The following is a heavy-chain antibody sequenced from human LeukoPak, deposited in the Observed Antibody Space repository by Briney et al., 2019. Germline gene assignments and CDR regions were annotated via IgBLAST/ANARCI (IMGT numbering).Heavy chain of an antibody. CDR2: INHSGST. V-gene: IGHV4-34*01. CDR1: GGSFSGYY. J-gene: IGHJ6*03. Sequence: SETLSLTCAVYGGSFSGYYWSWIRQPPGKELEWIGEINHSGSTNYNPSLKSRVTISVDTSKNQFSLKLSSVTAADTAVYYCARETRAIPYYYYYMDVWGKGTTVTVSS. D-gene: IGHD2-2*02. CDR3: ARETRAIPYYYYYMDV.